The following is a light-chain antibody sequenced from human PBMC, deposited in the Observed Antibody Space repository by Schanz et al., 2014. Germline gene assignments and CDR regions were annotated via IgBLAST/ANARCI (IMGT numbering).Light chain of an antibody. CDR3: QHRSNWPPYT. J-gene: IGKJ2*01. CDR1: QSVSSH. CDR2: GAS. Sequence: IVMTQSPATLSVSPGERATLSCRASQSVSSHLVWYQQKFGQAPRLLIYGASIRATGIPDRFSGSGSGTDFTLTISSLEPEDFAVYYCQHRSNWPPYTFGQGTKLEIK. V-gene: IGKV3-11*01.